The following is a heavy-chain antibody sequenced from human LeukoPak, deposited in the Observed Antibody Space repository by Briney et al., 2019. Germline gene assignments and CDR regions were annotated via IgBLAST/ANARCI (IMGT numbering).Heavy chain of an antibody. CDR3: AQKGGADH. J-gene: IGHJ4*02. CDR1: AFIFSGHW. Sequence: GGSLRLSCEGSAFIFSGHWMNWVRQTPGKGLEWVASIKEDGSERQYVDSVKGRFTISRDNAKNSLYLQMNSLRVEDTAIYYCAQKGGADHWGQGTLVTVSS. V-gene: IGHV3-7*01. CDR2: IKEDGSER. D-gene: IGHD2-15*01.